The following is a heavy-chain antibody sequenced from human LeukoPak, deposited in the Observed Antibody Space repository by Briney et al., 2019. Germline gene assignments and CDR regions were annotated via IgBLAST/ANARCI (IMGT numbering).Heavy chain of an antibody. D-gene: IGHD3-10*01. Sequence: PGGSLRLSCAASGFTFNKYWLTWVRQAPGKRLEWVANINQDDGQIYYLESGEGRFTITRANAKNSLHLQMNSLRAEDTAIYLCARGYYYSGTYYLSFFDYWGQGTLVTVSS. CDR1: GFTFNKYW. J-gene: IGHJ4*02. CDR3: ARGYYYSGTYYLSFFDY. CDR2: INQDDGQI. V-gene: IGHV3-7*01.